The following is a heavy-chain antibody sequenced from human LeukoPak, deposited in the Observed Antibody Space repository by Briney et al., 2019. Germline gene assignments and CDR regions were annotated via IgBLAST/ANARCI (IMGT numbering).Heavy chain of an antibody. CDR3: ARHWDIVPTWGRWFGP. CDR2: INHSGST. CDR1: GGSFSGYY. V-gene: IGHV4-34*01. J-gene: IGHJ5*02. Sequence: PSETLSLTCAVYGGSFSGYYWSWIRQPPGKGLEWIGEINHSGSTNYNPSLKSRVTISVDTSKNQFSLKLSSVTAADTAVYYCARHWDIVPTWGRWFGPWGQGTLVTVS. D-gene: IGHD5-12*01.